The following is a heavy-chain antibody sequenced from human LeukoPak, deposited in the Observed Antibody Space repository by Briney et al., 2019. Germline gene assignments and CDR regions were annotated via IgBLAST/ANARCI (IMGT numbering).Heavy chain of an antibody. Sequence: GGSLRLSCAASGFTFDDYGMSWVRQAPGKGLEWVSGINWNGGSTGYADSVKGRFTISRDNAKNSLYLQMNSLRAEDTAVYYCARARRPKWERDGYTSKESAFDIWGQGTMVTVS. CDR3: ARARRPKWERDGYTSKESAFDI. CDR1: GFTFDDYG. V-gene: IGHV3-20*04. J-gene: IGHJ3*02. CDR2: INWNGGST. D-gene: IGHD5-24*01.